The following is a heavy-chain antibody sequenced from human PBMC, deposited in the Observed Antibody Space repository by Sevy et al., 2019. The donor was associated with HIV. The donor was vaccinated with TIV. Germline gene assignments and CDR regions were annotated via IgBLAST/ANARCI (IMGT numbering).Heavy chain of an antibody. Sequence: GGSLRLSCAASGFTFSSYAMHWVRQAPGKGLEWVAVISYDGSNKYYADSVKGRFTISRDNSKNTLYLQMNSLRAEDTAVYYCARGPYYDILTGYYRSFRYYYYGMDVWGQGTTVTVSS. CDR1: GFTFSSYA. D-gene: IGHD3-9*01. CDR2: ISYDGSNK. J-gene: IGHJ6*02. V-gene: IGHV3-30-3*01. CDR3: ARGPYYDILTGYYRSFRYYYYGMDV.